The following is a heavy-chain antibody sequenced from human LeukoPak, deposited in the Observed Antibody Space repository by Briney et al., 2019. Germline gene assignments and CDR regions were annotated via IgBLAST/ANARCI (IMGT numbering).Heavy chain of an antibody. Sequence: ASVKVSCKASGYTFTGYYLHWVRQAPGQGLEWMGWINPNSGGANYAQKFQGRVTMTRDTSISTAYMELSRLRSDDTAVYYCARYYYDSSGYLYWGQGTLVTVSS. V-gene: IGHV1-2*02. CDR1: GYTFTGYY. CDR3: ARYYYDSSGYLY. CDR2: INPNSGGA. J-gene: IGHJ4*02. D-gene: IGHD3-22*01.